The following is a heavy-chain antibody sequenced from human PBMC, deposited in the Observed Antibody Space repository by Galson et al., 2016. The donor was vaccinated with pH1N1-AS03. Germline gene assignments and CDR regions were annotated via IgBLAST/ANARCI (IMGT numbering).Heavy chain of an antibody. J-gene: IGHJ4*02. CDR3: ARGWPDYGGDSFLGWDH. CDR2: ISAYNGNT. CDR1: GYTFTNYG. Sequence: SGAEVKKPGASVKVSCKASGYTFTNYGISWVRQAPGQGLEWMGWISAYNGNTNYAQKLQGRVTLTTDTSTSTAYMELRSLRSAATAVYYCARGWPDYGGDSFLGWDHWGQGSLVTVSS. V-gene: IGHV1-18*01. D-gene: IGHD4-23*01.